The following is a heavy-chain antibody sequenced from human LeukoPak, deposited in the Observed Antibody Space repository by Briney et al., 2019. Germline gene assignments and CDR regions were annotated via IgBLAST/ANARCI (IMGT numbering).Heavy chain of an antibody. D-gene: IGHD4-17*01. CDR2: ISGSGGST. Sequence: GGSLRLSCAASGFSFSSYAMCWVRQAPGKGLEWVSGISGSGGSTNYADSVKGRFTISRDNYKNTLYVQMNSLRAEDTAVYYCAKRQTTVTTLIDYWGQGTLVTVSS. V-gene: IGHV3-23*01. CDR3: AKRQTTVTTLIDY. J-gene: IGHJ4*02. CDR1: GFSFSSYA.